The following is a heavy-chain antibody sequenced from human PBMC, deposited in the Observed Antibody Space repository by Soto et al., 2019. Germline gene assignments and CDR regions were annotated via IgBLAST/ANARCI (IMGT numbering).Heavy chain of an antibody. J-gene: IGHJ4*02. Sequence: GSLRLSCAASGFTFSSYAMSWVRQAPGKGLEWVSAISGSGGSTYYADSVKGRFTISRDNSKNTLYLQMNSLRAEDTAVYYCAKDWDGYSSSWQTDPYFDYWGQGTLVTVSS. CDR1: GFTFSSYA. CDR2: ISGSGGST. D-gene: IGHD6-13*01. V-gene: IGHV3-23*01. CDR3: AKDWDGYSSSWQTDPYFDY.